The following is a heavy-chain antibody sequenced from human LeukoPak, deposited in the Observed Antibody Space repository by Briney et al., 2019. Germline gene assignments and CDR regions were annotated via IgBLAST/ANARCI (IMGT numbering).Heavy chain of an antibody. CDR3: ARNSANWDQKGDY. V-gene: IGHV4-31*03. Sequence: SQTLSLTCTVSGGSISSGGYYWSWLRQHPGKGLEWIGYIYYSGSTYYNPSLKSRVTISVDTSKNQFSLKLSSVTAADTAVYYCARNSANWDQKGDYWGQGTLVTVSS. D-gene: IGHD7-27*01. J-gene: IGHJ4*02. CDR2: IYYSGST. CDR1: GGSISSGGYY.